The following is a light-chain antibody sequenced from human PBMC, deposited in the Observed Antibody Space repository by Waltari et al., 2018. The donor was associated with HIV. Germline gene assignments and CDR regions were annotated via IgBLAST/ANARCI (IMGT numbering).Light chain of an antibody. Sequence: DIQMTQSPSSVSASVGDRVTINCRASQGISSWLARYKHKPGKAPKLLIDAASSLQSGGPSRFSGSGSGTVFTLTISSLQPEDFATYYCQQANIFPEGFTFGPGTKVDIK. CDR3: QQANIFPEGFT. CDR1: QGISSW. V-gene: IGKV1-12*01. CDR2: AAS. J-gene: IGKJ3*01.